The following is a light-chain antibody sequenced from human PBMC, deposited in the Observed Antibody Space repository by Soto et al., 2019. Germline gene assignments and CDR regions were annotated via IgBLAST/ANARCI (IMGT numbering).Light chain of an antibody. Sequence: QSVLPQPPSVSGAPGQRVTISCTGSSSNIGAGYDVHWYQQLPGTAPKLLIYGNSNRPSGVPDRFSGSKSGTSASLAITGFQAEDEAEYYCQSYDSSLSGSVFGGGTKVTVL. CDR2: GNS. V-gene: IGLV1-40*01. CDR1: SSNIGAGYD. J-gene: IGLJ2*01. CDR3: QSYDSSLSGSV.